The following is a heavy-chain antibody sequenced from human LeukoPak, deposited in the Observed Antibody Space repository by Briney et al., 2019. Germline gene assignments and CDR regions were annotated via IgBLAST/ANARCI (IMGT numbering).Heavy chain of an antibody. CDR3: ARDRRDGYNGPAFDI. CDR2: IIPIFGTA. Sequence: SVKVSCKASGGTFSSYAISWVRQAPAQGLEWMGGIIPIFGTANYAQKFQGRVTITTDESTSTAYMELSSLRSEDTAVYYCARDRRDGYNGPAFDIWGQGTMVTVSS. J-gene: IGHJ3*02. V-gene: IGHV1-69*05. D-gene: IGHD5-24*01. CDR1: GGTFSSYA.